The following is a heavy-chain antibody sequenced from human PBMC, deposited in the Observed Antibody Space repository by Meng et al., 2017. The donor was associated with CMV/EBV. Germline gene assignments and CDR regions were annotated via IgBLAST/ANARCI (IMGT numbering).Heavy chain of an antibody. D-gene: IGHD2-2*02. CDR1: GGSFSGYY. J-gene: IGHJ6*02. Sequence: GSLRLSCAVYGGSFSGYYWSWIRQPPGKGLEWIGEINHSGSTNYNPSLKSRVTISVDTSKNQFSLKLSSVTAADTAVYYCAKGREYQLLYRWYYYGMDVWGQGTTVTVSS. CDR2: INHSGST. V-gene: IGHV4-34*01. CDR3: AKGREYQLLYRWYYYGMDV.